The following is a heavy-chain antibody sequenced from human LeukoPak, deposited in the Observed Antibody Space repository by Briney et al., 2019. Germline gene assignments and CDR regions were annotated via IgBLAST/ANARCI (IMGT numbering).Heavy chain of an antibody. CDR1: GYTFTSYG. CDR3: ARGHLSSRDGYNLGY. Sequence: WASVKVSCKASGYTFTSYGLTWVRQAPGQGLEWMGIINPSGGSTSYAQKFQGRVTMTRDMSTSTVYMELSSLRSDDTAVYYCARGHLSSRDGYNLGYWGQGTLLTVSS. V-gene: IGHV1-46*01. D-gene: IGHD5-24*01. J-gene: IGHJ4*02. CDR2: INPSGGST.